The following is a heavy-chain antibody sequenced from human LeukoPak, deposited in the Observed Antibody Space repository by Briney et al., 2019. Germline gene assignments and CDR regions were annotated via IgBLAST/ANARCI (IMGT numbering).Heavy chain of an antibody. J-gene: IGHJ4*02. D-gene: IGHD3-3*01. V-gene: IGHV1-18*01. CDR1: GYTFTSYD. CDR2: MNPNSGNT. CDR3: ARVQLRFLEWLKPPDY. Sequence: GASVKVSCKASGYTFTSYDINWVRQATGQGLEWMGWMNPNSGNTNYAQRLQGRVTMTTDTSTSTAYMELRSLRSDDTAVYYCARVQLRFLEWLKPPDYWGQGTLVTVSS.